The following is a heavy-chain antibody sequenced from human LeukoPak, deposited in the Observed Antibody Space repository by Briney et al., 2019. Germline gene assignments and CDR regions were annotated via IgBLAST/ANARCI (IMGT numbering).Heavy chain of an antibody. CDR2: ISYDGSHK. J-gene: IGHJ5*02. CDR1: GITFRSYG. CDR3: AKGARGDTVTSIVGINWFDP. Sequence: HGRSLRLSCAAPGITFRSYGMHWVRQAPGKGLEWVAVISYDGSHKYYADSVKGRFSISRDNSKNTLYLQMNSLRADDTAVYYCAKGARGDTVTSIVGINWFDPWGQGTLVTVSS. V-gene: IGHV3-30*18. D-gene: IGHD4-17*01.